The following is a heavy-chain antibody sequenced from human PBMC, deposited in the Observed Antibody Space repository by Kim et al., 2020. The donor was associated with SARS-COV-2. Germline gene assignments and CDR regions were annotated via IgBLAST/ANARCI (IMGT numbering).Heavy chain of an antibody. Sequence: SETLSLTCTVSGGSISSYYWSWIRQPPGKGLEWIGYIYYSGSTNYNPSLKSRVTISVDTSKNQFSLKLSSVTAADTAVYYCARASPLVLLLDYWGQGTLVTVSS. CDR3: ARASPLVLLLDY. D-gene: IGHD3-10*01. CDR2: IYYSGST. CDR1: GGSISSYY. V-gene: IGHV4-59*01. J-gene: IGHJ4*02.